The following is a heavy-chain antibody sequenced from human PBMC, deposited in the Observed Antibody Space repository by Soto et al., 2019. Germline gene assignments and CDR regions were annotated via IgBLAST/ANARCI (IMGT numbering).Heavy chain of an antibody. V-gene: IGHV1-46*01. J-gene: IGHJ4*02. Sequence: QVQLIQFGAEVKKPGASVKVSCRASGYTFTKFHIHWVRQAPGQGLEWMGMIDPGGGVTRDAQRCQGTNSVTPDTSTSTSYMGLRGLTSRDTALYYCAREVIGHDNYETIGYYFAHWGPGSLVTISS. CDR3: AREVIGHDNYETIGYYFAH. CDR2: IDPGGGVT. CDR1: GYTFTKFH. D-gene: IGHD3-16*01.